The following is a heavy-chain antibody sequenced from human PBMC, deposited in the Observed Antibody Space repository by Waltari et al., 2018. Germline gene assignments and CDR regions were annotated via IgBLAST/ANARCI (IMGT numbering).Heavy chain of an antibody. J-gene: IGHJ6*03. D-gene: IGHD6-13*01. V-gene: IGHV3-30*04. CDR3: AGSHSREYYYMDV. Sequence: QAQLVESGGGVVQPGRSLRLSCAASGFTFSSYVRHWVRQAPCEGVRWVAVIKDDERNQFYADFVQDRFTISRDNSKNTLYLQVNSLRAEDAAVYYCAGSHSREYYYMDVWGKGTTVTVSS. CDR2: IKDDERNQ. CDR1: GFTFSSYV.